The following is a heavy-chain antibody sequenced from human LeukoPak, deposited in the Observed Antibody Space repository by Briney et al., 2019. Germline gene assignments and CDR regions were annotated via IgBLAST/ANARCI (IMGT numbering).Heavy chain of an antibody. CDR1: VFTFDNYG. CDR3: ARIDTYYYDSSGYYSAFDI. Sequence: PGGSLRLSCAASVFTFDNYGMSWVRQAPGKGLEWVSGINWNGGRTGYADSVKGRFTISRDNAKNSLYLQMNSLRAEDTALYYCARIDTYYYDSSGYYSAFDIWGQGTIVTVSS. V-gene: IGHV3-20*04. CDR2: INWNGGRT. D-gene: IGHD3-22*01. J-gene: IGHJ3*02.